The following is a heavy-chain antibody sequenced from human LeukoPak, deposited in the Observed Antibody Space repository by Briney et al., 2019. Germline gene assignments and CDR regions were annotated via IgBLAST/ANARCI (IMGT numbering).Heavy chain of an antibody. CDR1: GYTFIGYY. Sequence: ASVKVSCKASGYTFIGYYIHWVRQAPGQVLEWMGWINPNSGGTRYEEKFQGRVTMTRDTSMSTAYMELSRLRSDDTAVYYCARDQSGAVAGYGWFDPWGQGTQVTVSS. J-gene: IGHJ5*02. D-gene: IGHD6-19*01. CDR3: ARDQSGAVAGYGWFDP. V-gene: IGHV1-2*02. CDR2: INPNSGGT.